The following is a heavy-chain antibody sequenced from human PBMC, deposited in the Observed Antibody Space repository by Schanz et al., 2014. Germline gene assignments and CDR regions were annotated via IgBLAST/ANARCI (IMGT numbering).Heavy chain of an antibody. D-gene: IGHD5-12*01. CDR3: ASPSGYSDYGTYFDF. Sequence: VQLVESGGGVVQPGRSLRLSCAASGFTFSTYAMSWVRQAPGKGLEWLSYIDGKSTTVYYADSVEGRFTISRDNSRNTLYLQMNSLRTEDTAVYYCASPSGYSDYGTYFDFWGQGTLVTVSS. V-gene: IGHV3-48*01. CDR1: GFTFSTYA. J-gene: IGHJ4*02. CDR2: IDGKSTTV.